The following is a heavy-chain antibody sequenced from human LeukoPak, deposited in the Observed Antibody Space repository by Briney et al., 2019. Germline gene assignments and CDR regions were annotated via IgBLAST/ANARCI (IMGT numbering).Heavy chain of an antibody. CDR3: ARGVIRGYSGYDLFDY. CDR1: GGSISSGDYY. J-gene: IGHJ4*02. V-gene: IGHV4-30-4*01. CDR2: IYYSGST. D-gene: IGHD5-12*01. Sequence: SETLSLTCTVSGGSISSGDYYWSWIRQPPGKGLEWIGYIYYSGSTYYNPSLKSRVTISVDTSKNQFSLKLSSVTAADTAVYYCARGVIRGYSGYDLFDYGGQGTLVTVSS.